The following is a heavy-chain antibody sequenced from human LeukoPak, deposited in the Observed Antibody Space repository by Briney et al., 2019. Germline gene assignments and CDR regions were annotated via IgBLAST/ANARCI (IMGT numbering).Heavy chain of an antibody. CDR3: AREFSFRGDSTLTTLRYFDY. Sequence: PGGSPRLSCAASGFSLSDYCMTWIRQAAGKGLEWVSYISSSSTYTNYADSVKGRFTISRDNAKNSLYLQMDSLRAEDTAVYFCAREFSFRGDSTLTTLRYFDYWGQGTLVTVSS. CDR2: ISSSSTYT. V-gene: IGHV3-11*05. CDR1: GFSLSDYC. J-gene: IGHJ4*02. D-gene: IGHD4-17*01.